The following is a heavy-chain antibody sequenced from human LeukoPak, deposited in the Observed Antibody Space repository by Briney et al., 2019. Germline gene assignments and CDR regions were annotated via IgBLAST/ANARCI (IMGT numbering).Heavy chain of an antibody. V-gene: IGHV4-34*01. CDR1: GGSFSGYY. Sequence: ASETLSLTCAVYGGSFSGYYWSWIRQPPGKGLGWIGEINHSGSTNYNPSLKSRVTISVDTSKNQFSLKLSSVTAADTAVYYCARGGLWFGRNWFDPWGQGTLVTVSS. J-gene: IGHJ5*02. CDR3: ARGGLWFGRNWFDP. CDR2: INHSGST. D-gene: IGHD3-10*01.